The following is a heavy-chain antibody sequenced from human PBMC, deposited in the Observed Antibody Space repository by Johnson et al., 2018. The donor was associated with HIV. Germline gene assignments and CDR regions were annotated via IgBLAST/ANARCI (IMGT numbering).Heavy chain of an antibody. Sequence: QEQLVESGGGLVQPGGSLRLSCAASGFTFSSYAMHWVRQAPGKGLEYVSAISSNGGSTGYADSVEGRLTISRDNVKKSLYLHMNSLRAEDTALYYCARVSSNGDSSGLVDVFDIWGQGTMVTVSS. D-gene: IGHD3-22*01. CDR2: ISSNGGST. CDR1: GFTFSSYA. J-gene: IGHJ3*02. V-gene: IGHV3-64*04. CDR3: ARVSSNGDSSGLVDVFDI.